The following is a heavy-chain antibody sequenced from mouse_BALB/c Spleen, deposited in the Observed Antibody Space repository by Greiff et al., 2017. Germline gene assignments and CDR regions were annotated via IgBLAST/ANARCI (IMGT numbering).Heavy chain of an antibody. CDR3: ARVAERHAMDA. CDR1: GFPFSSCG. D-gene: IGHD1-2*01. V-gene: IGHV5-17*02. CDR2: ISSGSSII. J-gene: IGHJ4*01. Sequence: EVQRVESGGGLVQPGGSRKLSCAASGFPFSSCGVHWVRQAPEKGLEWVAYISSGSSIIYYADTVKGRFTIARDNPKNTLFLQMTSLRSEDTAVYYCARVAERHAMDAWGEGTSVTVSS.